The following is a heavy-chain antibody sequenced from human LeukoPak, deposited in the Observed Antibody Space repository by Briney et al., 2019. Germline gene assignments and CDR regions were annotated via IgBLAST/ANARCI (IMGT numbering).Heavy chain of an antibody. J-gene: IGHJ4*02. D-gene: IGHD2-2*01. CDR2: MNPNSGVT. V-gene: IGHV1-8*01. Sequence: ASVKVSCKASGYTFTDYDINWVRQATGQGLEWMGWMNPNSGVTGYAQKFQGRVSMTRDTSVSTAYMELSSLRSEDTAVYFCARGPIYPKSGEYHNYYCEYWGQGTLVTVSS. CDR1: GYTFTDYD. CDR3: ARGPIYPKSGEYHNYYCEY.